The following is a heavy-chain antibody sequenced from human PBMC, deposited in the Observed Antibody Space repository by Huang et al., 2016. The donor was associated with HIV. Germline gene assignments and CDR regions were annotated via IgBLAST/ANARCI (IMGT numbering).Heavy chain of an antibody. D-gene: IGHD1-26*01. J-gene: IGHJ4*02. V-gene: IGHV3-30*18. Sequence: VQLVESGGGVVQPGRSLRLACAASGFSFSTYGLHWVRQAPGKGLEWVAVISYDGSNKYYAHSVKGRFTISRETSENKVYLQMNSLRHEDTAVYYCAKDGADEEWDIDYWGQGTLVTVSS. CDR3: AKDGADEEWDIDY. CDR1: GFSFSTYG. CDR2: ISYDGSNK.